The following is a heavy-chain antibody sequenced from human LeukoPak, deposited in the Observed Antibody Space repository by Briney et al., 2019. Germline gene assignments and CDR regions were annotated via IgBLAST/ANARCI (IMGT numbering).Heavy chain of an antibody. CDR3: AKDKVGALYYFDY. V-gene: IGHV3-30*18. CDR2: ISYDGGNK. J-gene: IGHJ4*02. D-gene: IGHD1-26*01. Sequence: GGSLRLSCAASGLTFNSYGMHWVRQAPGKGLEWVAVISYDGGNKYYADSVKGRFTISRDNSKNTLYLQMNSLRAEDTAVYYCAKDKVGALYYFDYWGQGTLVTVSS. CDR1: GLTFNSYG.